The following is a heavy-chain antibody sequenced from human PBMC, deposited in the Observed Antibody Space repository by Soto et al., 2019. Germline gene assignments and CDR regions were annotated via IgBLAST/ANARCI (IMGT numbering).Heavy chain of an antibody. D-gene: IGHD1-26*01. CDR3: ADDGVSGGIVGATTDETGGYFDD. CDR2: ISSDGSSK. V-gene: IGHV3-30*18. CDR1: GFTFSSYC. J-gene: IGHJ4*02. Sequence: QVQLVESGGGVVQPGRSLRLSCAASGFTFSSYCMHWVRQAPGKGLEWVAGISSDGSSKYYADSVKGRFTISRDNAKNTLYGQMERLRDEDTAVYYYADDGVSGGIVGATTDETGGYFDDGGQRTLVTV.